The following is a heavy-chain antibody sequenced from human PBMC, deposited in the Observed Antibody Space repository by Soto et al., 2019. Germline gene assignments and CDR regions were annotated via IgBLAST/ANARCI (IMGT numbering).Heavy chain of an antibody. V-gene: IGHV3-30*18. Sequence: QVQLVESGGGVVQPGRSLRLSCAASGFTFSSYCMHWVRQAPGKGLEWVAVISYDGSNTYYADSVKGRFIISRDNSKNTLYLQMNSLRAEDTAVYYCAKDLKERHGSWYRIPLDYWGQGTLVTVAS. CDR1: GFTFSSYC. J-gene: IGHJ4*02. D-gene: IGHD6-13*01. CDR3: AKDLKERHGSWYRIPLDY. CDR2: ISYDGSNT.